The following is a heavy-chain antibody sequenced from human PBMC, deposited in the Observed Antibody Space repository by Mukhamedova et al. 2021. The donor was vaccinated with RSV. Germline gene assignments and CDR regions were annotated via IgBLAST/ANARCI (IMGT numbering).Heavy chain of an antibody. Sequence: VRQAPGKGLEWVSVIYTSGSTNYADSVKGRFTISRDNSKNTLYLQMNSLRAEDTAVYYCARGGDGSGHVPTPFALWGQGTLVT. CDR2: IYTSGST. V-gene: IGHV3-53*01. CDR3: ARGGDGSGHVPTPFAL. D-gene: IGHD1-26*01. J-gene: IGHJ4*02.